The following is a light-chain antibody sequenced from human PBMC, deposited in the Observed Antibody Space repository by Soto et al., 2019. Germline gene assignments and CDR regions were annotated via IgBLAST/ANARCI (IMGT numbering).Light chain of an antibody. J-gene: IGKJ4*01. Sequence: DIQMTQSPSSLSASVGDRVTITCRASQSISSYLNWYQQKPGKAPKLLIYAASSLQSGVPSRFSGSGSGTEFTLTISSLQSEDFAVYYCQQYIRWPLTFGGGTKVEIK. CDR1: QSISSY. CDR3: QQYIRWPLT. CDR2: AAS. V-gene: IGKV1-39*01.